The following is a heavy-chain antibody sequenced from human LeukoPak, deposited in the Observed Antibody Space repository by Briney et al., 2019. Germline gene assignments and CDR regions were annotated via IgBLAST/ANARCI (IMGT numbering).Heavy chain of an antibody. V-gene: IGHV1-2*02. J-gene: IGHJ4*02. CDR1: GYTFTDYY. Sequence: ASVKVSCKASGYTFTDYYIHCVRQAPGQGLEWMGWINPNSGGTNYAQKFQGRVTMTRDTSISTAYMELSRLRSDDTAVYYCAREGAMTYSWSYWGQGTLVTVSS. CDR3: AREGAMTYSWSY. D-gene: IGHD3-3*01. CDR2: INPNSGGT.